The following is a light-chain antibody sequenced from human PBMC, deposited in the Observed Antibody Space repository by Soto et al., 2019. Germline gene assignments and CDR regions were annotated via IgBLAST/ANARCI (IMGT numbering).Light chain of an antibody. CDR2: AAS. CDR1: QGSSSY. CDR3: QQYYSYPRA. J-gene: IGKJ1*01. V-gene: IGKV1-8*01. Sequence: AIRMTQSPSSLSASTGDRVTISCRASQGSSSYLAWYQKKPGKAPKLLIDAASTLQSGVPSRFSGSGYGTDFTLTIRCLQSEDFATYYCQQYYSYPRAFGQGTKVEIK.